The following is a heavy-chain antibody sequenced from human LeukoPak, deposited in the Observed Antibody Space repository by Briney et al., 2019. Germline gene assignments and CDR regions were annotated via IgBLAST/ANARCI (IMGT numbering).Heavy chain of an antibody. Sequence: ASVKVSCKTSGYRFIGYYIHWVRRAPGQGLEWMGWINPNGGDTIYAQKFRGRVTMTKDTYINTAYMELSSLTSDDTAVYYCAKDQWAYDILTGYFAAPWVDYGMDVWGQGTTVTVSS. CDR3: AKDQWAYDILTGYFAAPWVDYGMDV. CDR1: GYRFIGYY. D-gene: IGHD3-9*01. V-gene: IGHV1-2*02. J-gene: IGHJ6*02. CDR2: INPNGGDT.